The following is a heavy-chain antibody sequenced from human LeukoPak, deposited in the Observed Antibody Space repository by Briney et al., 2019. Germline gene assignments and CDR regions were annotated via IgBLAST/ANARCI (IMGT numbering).Heavy chain of an antibody. CDR3: ARAVYVWYYFGY. CDR2: IYYSGST. V-gene: IGHV4-30-4*01. J-gene: IGHJ4*02. D-gene: IGHD2/OR15-2a*01. CDR1: GGSISSGDYY. Sequence: SETLSLTCTVSGGSISSGDYYWSWIRQPPGKGLEWIGYIYYSGSTYYNPSLKSRVTISVDTSKNQFSLKLSSVTAADTAVYYCARAVYVWYYFGYWGQGTLVTVSS.